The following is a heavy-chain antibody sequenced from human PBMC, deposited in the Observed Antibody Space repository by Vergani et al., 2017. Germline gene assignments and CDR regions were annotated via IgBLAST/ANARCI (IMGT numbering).Heavy chain of an antibody. Sequence: QVQLVQSGAEVKKPGASVKVSCKASGYTFTGYYMHWVRQAPGQGLEWMGWINPNSGGTNYAQKFQGRVTMTRDTSISTAYMELSRLRSADTAVYYCERGKGYCSRTGCYGIDCWGQGRLVTVSS. D-gene: IGHD2-2*01. CDR2: INPNSGGT. CDR3: ERGKGYCSRTGCYGIDC. J-gene: IGHJ4*02. CDR1: GYTFTGYY. V-gene: IGHV1-2*02.